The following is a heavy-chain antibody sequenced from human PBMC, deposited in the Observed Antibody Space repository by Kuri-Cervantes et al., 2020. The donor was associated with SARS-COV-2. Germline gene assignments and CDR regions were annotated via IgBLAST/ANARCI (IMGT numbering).Heavy chain of an antibody. D-gene: IGHD3/OR15-3a*01. J-gene: IGHJ3*02. Sequence: GESLKISCAASGFTFSSYAMHWVRQAPGKGLEWVAVVSYDGSKKCYADSVKGRFTISRDNAKNSLYLQMNSLRAEDTAVYYCARDWAGTEGFDAFDIWGQGTMVTVSS. CDR1: GFTFSSYA. V-gene: IGHV3-30-3*01. CDR3: ARDWAGTEGFDAFDI. CDR2: VSYDGSKK.